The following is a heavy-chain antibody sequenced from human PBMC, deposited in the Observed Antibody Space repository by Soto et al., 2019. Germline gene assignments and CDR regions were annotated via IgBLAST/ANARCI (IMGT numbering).Heavy chain of an antibody. CDR1: GFTFSSYW. Sequence: GESLKISCAASGFTFSSYWMSWVRQAPGKGLEWVANIKQDGSEKYYVDSVKGRFTISRDNAKNSLYLQMNSLRAEDTAVYYCARDGAGTALLDAFDIWGQGTMVTVSS. J-gene: IGHJ3*02. CDR2: IKQDGSEK. V-gene: IGHV3-7*01. D-gene: IGHD1-7*01. CDR3: ARDGAGTALLDAFDI.